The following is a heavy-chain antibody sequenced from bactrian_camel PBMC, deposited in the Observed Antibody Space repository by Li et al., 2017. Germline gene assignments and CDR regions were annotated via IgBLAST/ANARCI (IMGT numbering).Heavy chain of an antibody. CDR1: GFIFSDYY. J-gene: IGHJ4*01. D-gene: IGHD1*01. CDR2: IYSGGAFT. V-gene: IGHV3S40*01. Sequence: DVQLVESGGGLVQPGGSLRLSCAASGFIFSDYYMSWVRQAPGKGLEWVSAIYSGGAFTYYADSVKGRFTISRDDAKNTLYLQLNSLKTEDTAMYYCVNFGRIVYADTEWGQGTQVTVS. CDR3: VNFGRIVYADTE.